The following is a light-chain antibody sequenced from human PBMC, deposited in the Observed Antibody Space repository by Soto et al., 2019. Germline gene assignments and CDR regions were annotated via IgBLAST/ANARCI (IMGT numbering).Light chain of an antibody. Sequence: EIVLTQSPATLSLSPGERATLSCRASQSVSSYLAWYQQKPGHAPRLLIYEASNRATGIPARFSGSGSGTDFTLTISSLEPEDSAVYYCQQRSNWSTFGQGTRLEIK. J-gene: IGKJ5*01. CDR2: EAS. CDR1: QSVSSY. V-gene: IGKV3-11*01. CDR3: QQRSNWST.